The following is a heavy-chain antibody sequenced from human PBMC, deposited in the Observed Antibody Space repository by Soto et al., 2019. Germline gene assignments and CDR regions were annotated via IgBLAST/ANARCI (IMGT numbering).Heavy chain of an antibody. CDR3: ARGLSMKVVVQSDAPDKCYFDS. Sequence: PSETLSLTCAVFGGSFSGYYWTWIRQSPVKGLEWIGEINHSERANYNPSLKSRIAISVDTSKNQFFLKMTSVTAADSAIYYCARGLSMKVVVQSDAPDKCYFDSWSRGTLVTVSS. V-gene: IGHV4-34*01. D-gene: IGHD3-22*01. CDR1: GGSFSGYY. J-gene: IGHJ4*02. CDR2: INHSERA.